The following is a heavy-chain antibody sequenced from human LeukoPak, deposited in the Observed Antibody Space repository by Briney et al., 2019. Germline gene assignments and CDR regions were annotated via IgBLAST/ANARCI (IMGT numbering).Heavy chain of an antibody. D-gene: IGHD2/OR15-2a*01. CDR3: ARALSYYYYGMDV. Sequence: SETLSLTCTVSGGSISSGGYYWSWIRQHPGKGLEWIGYIYYSGSTYYNPSLKSRVTISVDTSKNQFSLKLSSVTAAGTAVYYCARALSYYYYGMDVWGQGTTVTVSS. J-gene: IGHJ6*02. CDR1: GGSISSGGYY. V-gene: IGHV4-31*03. CDR2: IYYSGST.